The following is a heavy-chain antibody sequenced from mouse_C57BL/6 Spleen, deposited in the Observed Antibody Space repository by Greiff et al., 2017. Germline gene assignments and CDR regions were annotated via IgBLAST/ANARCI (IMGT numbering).Heavy chain of an antibody. CDR3: ARPDYYGSRFAD. CDR2: ISSGSSTI. Sequence: EVKLVESGGGLVKPGGSLKLSCAASGFTFSDYGMHWVRQAPEKGLEWVAYISSGSSTIYYADTVKGGVTISKDNAKNTLFLRMTSLRSEDTAMYYCARPDYYGSRFADWGQGALVTVAA. J-gene: IGHJ3*01. D-gene: IGHD1-1*01. CDR1: GFTFSDYG. V-gene: IGHV5-17*01.